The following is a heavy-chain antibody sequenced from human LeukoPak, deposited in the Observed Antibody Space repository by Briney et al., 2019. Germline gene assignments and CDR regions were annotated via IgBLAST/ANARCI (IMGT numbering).Heavy chain of an antibody. V-gene: IGHV3-7*01. CDR1: GFTFRSYW. J-gene: IGHJ4*02. Sequence: GGSLGLFCAASGFTFRSYWMGWVRQTPGKGLEWLANINEDGSTTYYVDFVKGRFTISRNNADNSLYLQMNSLRAEDTAVYYCARDATRGGDFDSWGQGTLVTVSS. CDR3: ARDATRGGDFDS. CDR2: INEDGSTT. D-gene: IGHD2-15*01.